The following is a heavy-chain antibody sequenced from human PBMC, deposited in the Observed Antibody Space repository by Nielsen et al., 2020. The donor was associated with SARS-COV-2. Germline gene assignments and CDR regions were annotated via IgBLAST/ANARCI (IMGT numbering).Heavy chain of an antibody. Sequence: GSLRLSCTVSGGSISSYYWSWIRQPPGKGLEWIGYIYYSGSTNYNPSLKSRVTISVDTSKNQFSLKLSPVTAADTAVYYCARRITMVRGGVRQNYFDYWGQGTLVTVPS. J-gene: IGHJ4*02. CDR3: ARRITMVRGGVRQNYFDY. CDR2: IYYSGST. CDR1: GGSISSYY. D-gene: IGHD3-10*01. V-gene: IGHV4-59*01.